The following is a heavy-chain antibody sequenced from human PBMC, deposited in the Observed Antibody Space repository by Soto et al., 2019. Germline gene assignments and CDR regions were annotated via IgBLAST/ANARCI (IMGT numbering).Heavy chain of an antibody. CDR1: GGTFSTYP. D-gene: IGHD6-13*01. CDR3: ARGATHGSSWYFWFDP. V-gene: IGHV1-69*01. CDR2: IIPLFGTT. J-gene: IGHJ5*02. Sequence: QVQLVQSGAEGRMPGSSVKVSCKASGGTFSTYPINWGRQAPGQGLEWMGGIIPLFGTTNYAQKFKGRVTITAYESTSTAYMELSSLRAEDAAVYYCARGATHGSSWYFWFDPWGQGTLVTVSS.